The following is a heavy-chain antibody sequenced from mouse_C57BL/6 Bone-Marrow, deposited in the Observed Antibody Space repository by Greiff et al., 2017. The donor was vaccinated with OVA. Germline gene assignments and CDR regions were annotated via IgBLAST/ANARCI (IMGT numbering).Heavy chain of an antibody. J-gene: IGHJ2*01. Sequence: EVQLQPSGAELVRPGASVKLSCTASGFNIKDDYMHWVKERPEQGLEWIGWIDPENGDTEYASKFQGKATITADTSSKTVYLHLSSLTSEDTAVYYCTTYRYWGQGTTLTVSS. CDR3: TTYRY. V-gene: IGHV14-4*01. CDR1: GFNIKDDY. CDR2: IDPENGDT.